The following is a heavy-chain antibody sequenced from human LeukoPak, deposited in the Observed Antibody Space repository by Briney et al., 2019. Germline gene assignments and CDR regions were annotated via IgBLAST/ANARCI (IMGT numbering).Heavy chain of an antibody. Sequence: SETLSLTCTVSGGSISSSSSYYWGWIRQPPGTGLEWIGTIYYSGNTYYNPSLKSRVTISVDTSKNQFSLKLNSVTAADTAVYYCARDRELGYWGQGTLVTVSS. CDR2: IYYSGNT. CDR3: ARDRELGY. J-gene: IGHJ4*02. V-gene: IGHV4-39*07. D-gene: IGHD3-10*01. CDR1: GGSISSSSSYY.